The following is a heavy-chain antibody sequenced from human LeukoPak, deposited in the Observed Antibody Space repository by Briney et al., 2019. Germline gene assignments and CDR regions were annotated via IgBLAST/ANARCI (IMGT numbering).Heavy chain of an antibody. CDR3: TRPYYYDSSGYPDY. J-gene: IGHJ4*02. CDR1: GASISSGTYF. CDR2: IYTSGST. D-gene: IGHD3-22*01. Sequence: SETLSLTCTVSGASISSGTYFWTWMRQPAGKGLEWIGRIYTSGSTKYNPSLKSRVTMALDTSMNQFSLNLSSVTAADTAVYYRTRPYYYDSSGYPDYWGQGTLVTVSS. V-gene: IGHV4-61*02.